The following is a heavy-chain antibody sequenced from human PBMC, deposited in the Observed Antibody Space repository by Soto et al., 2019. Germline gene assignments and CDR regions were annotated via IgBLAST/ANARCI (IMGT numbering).Heavy chain of an antibody. V-gene: IGHV1-18*01. CDR3: ARDRPLAYGGYDFYHWFGP. CDR2: ISAYNGNT. D-gene: IGHD5-12*01. CDR1: GYTFTSYG. J-gene: IGHJ5*02. Sequence: ASVKVSCKASGYTFTSYGISWVRQAPGQGLEWMGWISAYNGNTNYAQKLQGRVTMTTDTSTSTAYMELRSLRSDDTAVYYCARDRPLAYGGYDFYHWFGPWGQGTLVTVSS.